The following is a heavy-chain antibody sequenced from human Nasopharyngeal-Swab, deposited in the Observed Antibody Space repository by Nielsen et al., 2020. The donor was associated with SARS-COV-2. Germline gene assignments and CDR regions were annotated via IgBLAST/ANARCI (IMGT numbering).Heavy chain of an antibody. CDR2: IIPIFGTA. CDR3: ARGGITMDRGVIINYYYYYMNV. V-gene: IGHV1-69*01. Sequence: WVRQVPGLGLEWLGGIIPIFGTANYAQKFQGRVTITADESTGTAYMELSSLRSEDTAVYYCARGGITMDRGVIINYYYYYMNVWGKGTTVTVSS. D-gene: IGHD3-10*01. J-gene: IGHJ6*03.